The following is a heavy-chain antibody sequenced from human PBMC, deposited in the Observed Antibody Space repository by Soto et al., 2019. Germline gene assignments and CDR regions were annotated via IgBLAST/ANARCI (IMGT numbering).Heavy chain of an antibody. D-gene: IGHD6-19*01. Sequence: GSLRLSCAASGFTFSSYAMSWVRQAPGKGLEWVSAISNSGGNTYYKDSVKGRFTISRDNSKNTLYLQMNSLRAEDTAVYFCAKDDVAYSSSRGRLGSFDPWGQGTLVTVSS. V-gene: IGHV3-23*01. J-gene: IGHJ5*02. CDR3: AKDDVAYSSSRGRLGSFDP. CDR1: GFTFSSYA. CDR2: ISNSGGNT.